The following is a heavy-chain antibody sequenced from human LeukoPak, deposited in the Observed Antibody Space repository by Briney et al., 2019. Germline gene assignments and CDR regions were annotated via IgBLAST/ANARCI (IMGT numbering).Heavy chain of an antibody. V-gene: IGHV3-30*18. J-gene: IGHJ4*02. D-gene: IGHD1-26*01. Sequence: GGSLRLSCAASGFTFSSYGMHWVRQAPDKGLEWVAIISSDGSNKYYADSVKGRFTISRDNSKNTLFLQMNSLRAEDTAVYYCAKGWEPQYYFDYWGQGTLVTVSS. CDR2: ISSDGSNK. CDR1: GFTFSSYG. CDR3: AKGWEPQYYFDY.